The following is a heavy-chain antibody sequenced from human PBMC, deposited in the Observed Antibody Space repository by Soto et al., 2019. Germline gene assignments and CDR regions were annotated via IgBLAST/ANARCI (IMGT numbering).Heavy chain of an antibody. CDR1: GFPFSNYA. CDR3: AKGKSSGWYYFDY. V-gene: IGHV3-23*01. Sequence: PGGSLRLSCGASGFPFSNYAMSWVRQAPGKGLEWVSGISASGRDTYYADSVKDRFTISRDNSKNTVYLQVNSLRADDTAIYYCAKGKSSGWYYFDYWGQGTPVTVSS. CDR2: ISASGRDT. J-gene: IGHJ4*02. D-gene: IGHD6-19*01.